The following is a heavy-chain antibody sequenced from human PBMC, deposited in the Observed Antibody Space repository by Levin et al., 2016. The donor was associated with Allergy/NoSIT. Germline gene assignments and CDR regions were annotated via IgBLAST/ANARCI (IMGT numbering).Heavy chain of an antibody. J-gene: IGHJ2*01. CDR1: GFTFSSYA. V-gene: IGHV3-23*01. CDR3: AKHNRGYSGYDWGWYFDL. Sequence: GESLKISCAASGFTFSSYAMSWVRQAPGKGLEWVSAISGSGGSTYYADSVKGRFTISRDNSKNTLYLQMNSLRAEDTAVYYCAKHNRGYSGYDWGWYFDLWGRGTLVTVSS. D-gene: IGHD5-12*01. CDR2: ISGSGGST.